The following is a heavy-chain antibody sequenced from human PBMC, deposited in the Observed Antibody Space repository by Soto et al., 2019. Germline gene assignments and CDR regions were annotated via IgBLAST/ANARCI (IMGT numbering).Heavy chain of an antibody. V-gene: IGHV4-34*01. CDR2: INHSGST. CDR3: ARPYYYGSGSYSRGWFDP. J-gene: IGHJ5*02. D-gene: IGHD3-10*01. CDR1: GGSFSGYY. Sequence: QVQLQQWGAGLLKPSETLSLTCAVYGGSFSGYYWSWIRQPQGKGLEWIGEINHSGSTNYNPSLKSRVTISVDTSKNQFSLKLSSVTAADTAVYYCARPYYYGSGSYSRGWFDPWGQGTLVTVSS.